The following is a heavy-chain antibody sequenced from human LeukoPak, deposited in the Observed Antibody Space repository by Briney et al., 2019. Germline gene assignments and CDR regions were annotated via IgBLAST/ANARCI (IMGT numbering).Heavy chain of an antibody. CDR2: FSGSGGTT. J-gene: IGHJ6*03. CDR3: ANGNRCTSPNCLGYYYFYMDV. D-gene: IGHD2-8*01. CDR1: GFTFSSYA. Sequence: YPGGSLRLSCAASGFTFSSYAMNWVCQAPGRGLEWVSGFSGSGGTTYYADSVKGRFTISRDNSKNTLYLQMNSLRAEDTAVYYCANGNRCTSPNCLGYYYFYMDVWGKGTTVTVSS. V-gene: IGHV3-23*01.